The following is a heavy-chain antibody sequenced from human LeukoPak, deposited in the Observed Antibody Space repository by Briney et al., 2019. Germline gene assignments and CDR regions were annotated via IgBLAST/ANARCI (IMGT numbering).Heavy chain of an antibody. V-gene: IGHV3-48*03. J-gene: IGHJ4*02. Sequence: GGSLRLSCAASGFTFSSYEMNWVGQAPGKGREGVSYISSSGSTIYYADSVKGRFTISRDNAKNSLYLQMNSLRAEDTAVYYCASPYYDYVWGSYRFDYWGQGTLVTVSS. CDR1: GFTFSSYE. D-gene: IGHD3-16*02. CDR3: ASPYYDYVWGSYRFDY. CDR2: ISSSGSTI.